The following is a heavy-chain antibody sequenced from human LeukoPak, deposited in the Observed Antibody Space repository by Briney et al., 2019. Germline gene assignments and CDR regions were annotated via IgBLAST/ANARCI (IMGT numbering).Heavy chain of an antibody. V-gene: IGHV3-66*01. Sequence: GGSLRLSCAASGFTFSDAWMSWVRQAPGKGLEWVSVIYSGGDTSYADSVKGRFTISRDNSKNTLFLQMNSLRAEDTAVYYCARDSVADYWGQGTLVTVSA. D-gene: IGHD6-19*01. J-gene: IGHJ4*02. CDR1: GFTFSDAW. CDR3: ARDSVADY. CDR2: IYSGGDT.